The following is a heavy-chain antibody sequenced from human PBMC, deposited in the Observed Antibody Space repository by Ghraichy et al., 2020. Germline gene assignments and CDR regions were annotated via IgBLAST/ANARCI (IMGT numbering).Heavy chain of an antibody. D-gene: IGHD3-22*01. CDR1: GGSFSGYY. CDR2: INHSGST. J-gene: IGHJ5*02. Sequence: SETLSLTCAVYGGSFSGYYWSWIRQPPGKGLEWIGEINHSGSTNYNPSLKSRVTISVDTSKNQFSLKLSSVTAADTAVYYCARVPPYYYDSSGYYFLRAWFDPWGQGTLVTVSS. CDR3: ARVPPYYYDSSGYYFLRAWFDP. V-gene: IGHV4-34*01.